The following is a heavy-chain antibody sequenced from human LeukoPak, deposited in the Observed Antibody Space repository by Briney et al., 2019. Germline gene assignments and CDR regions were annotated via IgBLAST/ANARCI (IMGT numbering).Heavy chain of an antibody. CDR3: ARADYGGNSAAFNI. CDR2: IYSSGST. J-gene: IGHJ3*02. Sequence: SETLSLTCTVSGGSISNYYWNWIRQPPGKGLEWIGYIYSSGSTYLNPSLTSRVTISVDTSKNQFSLNLTSVTAADTAVCYCARADYGGNSAAFNIWGQGTMVTVSS. D-gene: IGHD4-23*01. CDR1: GGSISNYY. V-gene: IGHV4-59*01.